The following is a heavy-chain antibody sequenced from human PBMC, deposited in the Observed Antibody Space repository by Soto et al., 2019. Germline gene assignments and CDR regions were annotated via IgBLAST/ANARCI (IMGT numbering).Heavy chain of an antibody. J-gene: IGHJ4*02. CDR1: GFDVSNTD. CDR3: AREAIIVIAAPEYYFDY. CDR2: IYSGGYT. D-gene: IGHD3-22*01. V-gene: IGHV3-66*01. Sequence: EVQLVESGGDLVQRGGSLRLSCAASGFDVSNTDMSWVRQAPGKGLEWVSVIYSGGYTNYADSVKGRFIVSRDSPKHTLYLQMDRLRAEDTAVYYCAREAIIVIAAPEYYFDYWGQGTLVTVSS.